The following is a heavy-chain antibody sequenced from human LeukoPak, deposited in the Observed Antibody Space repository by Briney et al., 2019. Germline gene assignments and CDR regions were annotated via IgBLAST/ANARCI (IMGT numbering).Heavy chain of an antibody. V-gene: IGHV4-59*01. D-gene: IGHD3-22*01. CDR2: IYYSGST. J-gene: IGHJ3*02. Sequence: SSETLSLTCTVSGGSISSYYWSWIRQPPGKGLEWIGYIYYSGSTNYNPSLKSRVTISVDTSNNQFSLKLTSVTAADTAVYYCARDSMWYYDSSGYYQGDAFDIWGQGTMVTVSS. CDR1: GGSISSYY. CDR3: ARDSMWYYDSSGYYQGDAFDI.